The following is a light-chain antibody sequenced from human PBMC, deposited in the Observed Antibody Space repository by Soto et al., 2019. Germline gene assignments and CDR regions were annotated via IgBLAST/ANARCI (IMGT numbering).Light chain of an antibody. CDR1: QGISNY. CDR3: QKYNSALSRG. J-gene: IGKJ1*01. CDR2: AAS. Sequence: DVEMPQSPSSLSASVGDRVTITCRASQGISNYLAWYQQKPGKVPKLLIYAASTLQSGVPSRFSGSGSGTDFTLTITSLQPEDVATYYCQKYNSALSRGFGQGTKVDIK. V-gene: IGKV1-27*01.